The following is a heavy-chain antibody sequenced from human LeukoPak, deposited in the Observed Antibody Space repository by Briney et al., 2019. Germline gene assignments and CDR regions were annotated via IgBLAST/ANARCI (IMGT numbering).Heavy chain of an antibody. Sequence: FQGRVTITRDTSGSTAYMELSSLRSEDTAVYYCARDHQLERIDYWGQGTLVTVSS. CDR3: ARDHQLERIDY. J-gene: IGHJ4*02. D-gene: IGHD2-2*01. V-gene: IGHV1-3*01.